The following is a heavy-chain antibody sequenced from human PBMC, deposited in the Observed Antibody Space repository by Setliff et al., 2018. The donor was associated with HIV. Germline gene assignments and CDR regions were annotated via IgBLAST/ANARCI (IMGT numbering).Heavy chain of an antibody. CDR1: GYTFTGYF. D-gene: IGHD3-22*01. J-gene: IGHJ4*02. CDR3: AKNYFDTSGCSAVDY. V-gene: IGHV1-2*02. CDR2: INPNTGNT. Sequence: ASVKVSCKASGYTFTGYFIHWVRQAPGQGFEWMGWINPNTGNTHYPPSFQGRVTMTRDTSTTTAYMELSSLRSDDTAVYYCAKNYFDTSGCSAVDYWGQGTLVTVSS.